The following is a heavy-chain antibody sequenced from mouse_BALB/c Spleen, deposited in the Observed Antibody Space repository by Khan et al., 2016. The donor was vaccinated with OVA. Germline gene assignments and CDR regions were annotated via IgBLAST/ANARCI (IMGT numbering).Heavy chain of an antibody. Sequence: QIQLVQSGPELKKPGETVKISCKASGYTFTNYGMNWVKQAPGKGLKWMGWINTYTGEPTSTDAFKGRFAFSLETSASTAYLQINNLKNEDMATYFCARGASCGYFDVWGAGTTVTVSS. CDR1: GYTFTNYG. V-gene: IGHV9-1*02. J-gene: IGHJ1*01. CDR2: INTYTGEP. D-gene: IGHD3-3*01. CDR3: ARGASCGYFDV.